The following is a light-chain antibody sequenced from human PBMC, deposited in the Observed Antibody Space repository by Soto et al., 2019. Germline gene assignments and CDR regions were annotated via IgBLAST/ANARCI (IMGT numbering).Light chain of an antibody. V-gene: IGKV3-20*01. CDR2: SAS. Sequence: EIVLTQSPGTLSLSPGERATLSCRASQSVSNSYLAWYQQKPGQAPRLLIYSASSRATGIPDRFSGSGSGTDFTLTSSRLEPEDFAVYYCKQYGSSPVTFGQGTKLEIK. CDR3: KQYGSSPVT. J-gene: IGKJ2*01. CDR1: QSVSNSY.